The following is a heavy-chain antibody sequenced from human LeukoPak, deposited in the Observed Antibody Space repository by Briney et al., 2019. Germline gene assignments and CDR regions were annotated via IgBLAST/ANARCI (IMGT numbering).Heavy chain of an antibody. J-gene: IGHJ5*02. V-gene: IGHV1-46*01. CDR3: ARARAEIVLLWFGEDVWFDP. CDR2: INPSGGST. CDR1: GYTFTSYY. Sequence: ASVTVSCTASGYTFTSYYMHWVRQAPGQGLEWMGIINPSGGSTSYAQKFQGRVTMTRDTSTSTVYMELSSLRSEDTAVYYCARARAEIVLLWFGEDVWFDPWGQGTLVTVSS. D-gene: IGHD3-10*01.